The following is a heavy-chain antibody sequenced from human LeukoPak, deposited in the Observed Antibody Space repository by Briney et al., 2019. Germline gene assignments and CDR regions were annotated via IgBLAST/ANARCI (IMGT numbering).Heavy chain of an antibody. Sequence: ASVKVSCKASGYTFTSYDINWVRQATGQGLEWMGWMNPNSGNTGYAQKFQGRVTMTRNTSISTAYMELSSLRSEDTAVYYCARDARIAVAYQPVGEDYMDVWGKGTTVTVSS. J-gene: IGHJ6*03. D-gene: IGHD6-13*01. V-gene: IGHV1-8*01. CDR2: MNPNSGNT. CDR3: ARDARIAVAYQPVGEDYMDV. CDR1: GYTFTSYD.